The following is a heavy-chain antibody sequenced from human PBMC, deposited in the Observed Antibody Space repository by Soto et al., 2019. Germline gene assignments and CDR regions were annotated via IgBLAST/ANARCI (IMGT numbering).Heavy chain of an antibody. CDR1: GFTFDDYA. D-gene: IGHD6-13*01. Sequence: EVQLVESGGGLVQPGKSLRLSCAASGFTFDDYAMHWVRQVPGKGLEWVSGLSWNSGTIDYADSVKGRFTISRDNAKNTLHLQMNSLKPEDTAFYYCAKAASRRWYYSLNYWGQGTLVTVSS. V-gene: IGHV3-9*01. CDR2: LSWNSGTI. J-gene: IGHJ4*02. CDR3: AKAASRRWYYSLNY.